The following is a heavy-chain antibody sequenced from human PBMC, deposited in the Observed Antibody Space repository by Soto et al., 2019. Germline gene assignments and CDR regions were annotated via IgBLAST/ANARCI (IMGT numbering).Heavy chain of an antibody. CDR3: ARVRGSSLVVPGASDY. V-gene: IGHV1-18*04. CDR2: ISPYSGYT. D-gene: IGHD2-2*01. Sequence: ASVKVSCRASGYSFTTYTISWVRQAPGQGLQWMGWISPYSGYTTYAQNLQGRVSMTTETSTTTAYLEVRSLRSDDTAVYYCARVRGSSLVVPGASDYWGQGTLVTVSS. J-gene: IGHJ4*02. CDR1: GYSFTTYT.